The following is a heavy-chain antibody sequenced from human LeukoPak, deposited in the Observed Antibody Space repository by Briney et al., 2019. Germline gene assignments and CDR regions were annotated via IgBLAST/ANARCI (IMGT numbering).Heavy chain of an antibody. D-gene: IGHD3-3*01. V-gene: IGHV1-18*01. J-gene: IGHJ6*03. Sequence: ASVKVSCKASGYTFTSYGISWVRQAPGQGLEWMGWISAYNGNTNYAQKLQGRVTMTTDTSTSTAYMELRSLRSDDTAVYYCARGLKRFLEWLLPDYYYYYMDVWGKGTTVTVSS. CDR1: GYTFTSYG. CDR2: ISAYNGNT. CDR3: ARGLKRFLEWLLPDYYYYYMDV.